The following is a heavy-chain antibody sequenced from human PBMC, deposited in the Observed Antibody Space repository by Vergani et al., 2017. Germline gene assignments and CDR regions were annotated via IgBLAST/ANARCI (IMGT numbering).Heavy chain of an antibody. J-gene: IGHJ4*02. Sequence: QVQLVESGGGVVQPGRSLRLSCAASGFTFSSYGMHWVRQAPGQGLEWVAVISYDGSNKYYADSVKGRFTIARDNSKNTLYLQMNSLRAEDTAVYYCAKDGGVVVVVAATDLDYWGQGTLVTVSS. CDR2: ISYDGSNK. CDR1: GFTFSSYG. V-gene: IGHV3-30*18. CDR3: AKDGGVVVVVAATDLDY. D-gene: IGHD2-15*01.